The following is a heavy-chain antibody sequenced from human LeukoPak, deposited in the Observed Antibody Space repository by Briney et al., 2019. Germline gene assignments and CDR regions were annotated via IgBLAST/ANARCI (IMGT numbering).Heavy chain of an antibody. Sequence: SETLSLACTVSGGSISSYYWSWIRQPPGKGLEWIGYIYYSGSTNYNPSLKSRVTISVDTSKNQFSLKLSSVTAADTAVYYCASGSQVNYYYYYGMDVWGQGTTVTVSS. V-gene: IGHV4-59*12. CDR2: IYYSGST. CDR3: ASGSQVNYYYYYGMDV. D-gene: IGHD3-10*01. CDR1: GGSISSYY. J-gene: IGHJ6*02.